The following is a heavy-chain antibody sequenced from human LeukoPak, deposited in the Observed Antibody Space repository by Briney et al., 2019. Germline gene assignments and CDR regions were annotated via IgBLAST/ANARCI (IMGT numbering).Heavy chain of an antibody. CDR1: GYTLTELS. CDR2: FDPEDGGT. CDR3: ATGLFIAAADHHDY. D-gene: IGHD6-13*01. J-gene: IGHJ4*02. V-gene: IGHV1-24*01. Sequence: ASVKVSCKVSGYTLTELSMHWVRQAPGKGLEWMGGFDPEDGGTIYAQKFQGRVTMTEDTSTDTAYMELSSLRSEDTAVYYCATGLFIAAADHHDYWGQGTLVTVSS.